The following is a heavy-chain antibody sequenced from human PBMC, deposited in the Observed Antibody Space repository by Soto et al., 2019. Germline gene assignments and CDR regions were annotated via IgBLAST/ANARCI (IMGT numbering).Heavy chain of an antibody. V-gene: IGHV3-23*01. Sequence: EVQLLESGGGMVQPGGSLRLSCAASGFAFNSYAMSWVRQAPGKGLEWVSGISDSGGSTYYAESVKGRFTISRDNSKNTLYLQMNSLRAEETAIYYCAQETRIMIFGALIPQDEYYYGMDVWGWGTTVTVSS. J-gene: IGHJ6*04. D-gene: IGHD3-3*01. CDR3: AQETRIMIFGALIPQDEYYYGMDV. CDR2: ISDSGGST. CDR1: GFAFNSYA.